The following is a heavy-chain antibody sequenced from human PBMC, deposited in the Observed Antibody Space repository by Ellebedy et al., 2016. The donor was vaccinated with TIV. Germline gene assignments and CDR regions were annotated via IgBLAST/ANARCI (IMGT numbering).Heavy chain of an antibody. CDR2: ISAHNGNT. Sequence: AASVKVSCKASGNTFISYGISWVRQAPGQGLEWMGWISAHNGNTNYAQKFQGRVTMTTDTSTSTAYMELRSLRSDDTAVYYCSAAYCITTRCRNWFDPWGQGTLVTVSS. D-gene: IGHD2-21*01. V-gene: IGHV1-18*04. CDR1: GNTFISYG. J-gene: IGHJ5*02. CDR3: SAAYCITTRCRNWFDP.